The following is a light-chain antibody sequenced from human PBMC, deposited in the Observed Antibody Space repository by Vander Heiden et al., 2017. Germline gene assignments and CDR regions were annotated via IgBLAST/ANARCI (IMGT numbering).Light chain of an antibody. CDR2: GAS. CDR1: HNITTF. Sequence: EIVLTQSPGSLALSPGERATLSCRASHNITTFLAWYQQRPGQAPRLLIYGASSRATGIPDRFGGSGSGTDFTLTISRLESEDSAVYYCHQYGSSPRAFGLGIKVEVK. CDR3: HQYGSSPRA. J-gene: IGKJ1*01. V-gene: IGKV3-20*01.